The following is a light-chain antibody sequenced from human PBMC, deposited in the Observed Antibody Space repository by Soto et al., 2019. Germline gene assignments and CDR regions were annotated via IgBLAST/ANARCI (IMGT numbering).Light chain of an antibody. J-gene: IGLJ1*01. CDR1: SSDVGGYNY. CDR2: EVS. V-gene: IGLV2-14*01. Sequence: SALTQPASVSGSPGQSITISCTGTSSDVGGYNYVSWYQQHPGKAPKLMIYEVSNRPSGVSNRFSGSKSGNTASLTISGLQAEDEADYYCSSYTSTSIRVFGTGTKVTVL. CDR3: SSYTSTSIRV.